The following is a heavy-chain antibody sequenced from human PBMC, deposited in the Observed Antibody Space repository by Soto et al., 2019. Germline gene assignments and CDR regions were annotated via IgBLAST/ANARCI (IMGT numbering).Heavy chain of an antibody. CDR3: ARGRYGDY. CDR2: ISAHNGNT. V-gene: IGHV1-18*01. Sequence: QVHLVQSGAEVKKPGASVKVSCKCSGYTFTGYGITWVRQAPGQGLEWMGWISAHNGNTDYAQKLQGRVTVTRDTSTSTAYMELRSLRSDDTAVYYCARGRYGDYWGQGALVTVSS. CDR1: GYTFTGYG. J-gene: IGHJ4*02. D-gene: IGHD1-1*01.